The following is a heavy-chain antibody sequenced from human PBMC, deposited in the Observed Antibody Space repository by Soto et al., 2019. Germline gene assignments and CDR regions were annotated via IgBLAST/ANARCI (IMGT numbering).Heavy chain of an antibody. CDR3: AREGDDYEGVWGMDV. CDR1: GGSLSGYY. D-gene: IGHD4-17*01. Sequence: SETLSLTCSVYGGSLSGYYWSWIRQPPGKGLEWIGEINHSGSTNYNPSLKSRVTISVDTSKNQFSLKLSSVTAADTAVYYCAREGDDYEGVWGMDVWGQGTTVTVSS. J-gene: IGHJ6*02. CDR2: INHSGST. V-gene: IGHV4-34*01.